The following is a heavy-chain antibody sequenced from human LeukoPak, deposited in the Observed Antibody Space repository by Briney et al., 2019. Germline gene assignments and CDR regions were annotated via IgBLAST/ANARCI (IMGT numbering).Heavy chain of an antibody. V-gene: IGHV3-30*02. D-gene: IGHD3-10*01. CDR3: AVEVAGSVRGIDY. Sequence: GGSLRLSCAASGFTFSSYGMHWVRQAPGKGLEWVAFIRYDGSNKYYADSVKGRFTISRDNSKNTLYLQMNSLRAEDTAVYYCAVEVAGSVRGIDYWGQGTLVTVSS. J-gene: IGHJ4*02. CDR2: IRYDGSNK. CDR1: GFTFSSYG.